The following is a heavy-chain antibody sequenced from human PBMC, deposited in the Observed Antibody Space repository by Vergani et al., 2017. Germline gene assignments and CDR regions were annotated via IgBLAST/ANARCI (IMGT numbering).Heavy chain of an antibody. CDR2: IKQDGSEK. Sequence: EVQLVESGGGLVQPGGSLRLSCAASGFTFSSYWMSWVRQAPGKGLEWVANIKQDGSEKFYVDSVKGRFTISKDNAKNALYLQMNSLRAKDTAVYYCVSDFWSGYSEATNWYFDLWGRGTLVTVSS. CDR1: GFTFSSYW. CDR3: VSDFWSGYSEATNWYFDL. V-gene: IGHV3-7*03. J-gene: IGHJ2*01. D-gene: IGHD3-3*01.